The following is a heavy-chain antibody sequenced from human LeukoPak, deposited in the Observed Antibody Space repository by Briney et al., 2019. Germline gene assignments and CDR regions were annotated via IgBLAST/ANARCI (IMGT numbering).Heavy chain of an antibody. CDR2: ISYDGSNK. V-gene: IGHV3-30-3*01. D-gene: IGHD1-26*01. Sequence: GGSLRLSCAASGFTFSSYAMHWVRQAPGKRLEWVAVISYDGSNKYYADSVKGRFTISRDNSKNTLYLQMNSLRAEDTAVYYCARGGGSLWDYFDYWGQGTLVTVSS. CDR1: GFTFSSYA. J-gene: IGHJ4*02. CDR3: ARGGGSLWDYFDY.